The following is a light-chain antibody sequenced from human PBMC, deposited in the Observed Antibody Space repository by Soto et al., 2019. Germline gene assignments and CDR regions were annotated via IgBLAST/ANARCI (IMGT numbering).Light chain of an antibody. J-gene: IGKJ1*01. CDR2: GAS. V-gene: IGKV3-15*01. CDR1: QTVSNN. Sequence: EIVLTQSPATLSVSPGERATLSCRASQTVSNNLAWYQHQPGQTPRLLIYGASTTATGVPARFSGSGSGTEFSLTISSLQSEDFAVYYCLHYKEWPRWTFGQGTKVEVK. CDR3: LHYKEWPRWT.